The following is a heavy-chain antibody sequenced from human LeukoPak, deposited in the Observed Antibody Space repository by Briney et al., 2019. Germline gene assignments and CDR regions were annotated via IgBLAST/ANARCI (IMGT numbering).Heavy chain of an antibody. D-gene: IGHD2-2*01. CDR1: GFTFSSYA. Sequence: GVSLRLSCAASGFTFSSYATSWVRQAPGKGLEWVSAISGSGGSTYYADSVKGRFTISRDNSKNTLYLQMNSLRAEDTAVYYCAKDRGSTSCYFDYWGQGTLVTVSS. V-gene: IGHV3-23*01. CDR3: AKDRGSTSCYFDY. CDR2: ISGSGGST. J-gene: IGHJ4*02.